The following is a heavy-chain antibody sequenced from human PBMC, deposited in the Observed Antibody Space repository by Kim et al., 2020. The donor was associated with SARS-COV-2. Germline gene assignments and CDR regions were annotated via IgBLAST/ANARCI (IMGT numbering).Heavy chain of an antibody. CDR2: ISYDGSNE. CDR3: ARDNCSSNSCYIDV. D-gene: IGHD2-2*02. J-gene: IGHJ3*01. CDR1: GFSFNNSP. Sequence: GGSLRLSCSASGFSFNNSPMHWVRQAPGKGLEWVTFISYDGSNELYADSVNGRFTISRDNSKNTLYVQMNSLRSEDTAIYYCARDNCSSNSCYIDVWG. V-gene: IGHV3-30-3*01.